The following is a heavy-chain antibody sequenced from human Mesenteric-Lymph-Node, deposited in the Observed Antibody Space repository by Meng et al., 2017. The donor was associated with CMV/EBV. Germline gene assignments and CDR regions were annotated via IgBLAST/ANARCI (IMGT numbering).Heavy chain of an antibody. D-gene: IGHD4-17*01. Sequence: CAVYGGSSSNYYWSWIRQPPRKGLEWIGEINHSGSTNYNPSLKSRVTISTDTSKNQFSLKLSSVTAADTAVYYCARVGYGDYDEFDYWGQGTLVTVSS. CDR2: INHSGST. V-gene: IGHV4-34*01. J-gene: IGHJ4*02. CDR1: GGSSSNYY. CDR3: ARVGYGDYDEFDY.